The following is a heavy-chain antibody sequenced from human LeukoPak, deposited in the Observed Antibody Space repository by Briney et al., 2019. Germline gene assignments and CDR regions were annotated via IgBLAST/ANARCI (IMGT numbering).Heavy chain of an antibody. V-gene: IGHV3-74*01. D-gene: IGHD5-12*01. CDR1: GFTSNYW. J-gene: IGHJ4*02. Sequence: GGSLRLSCAAIGFTSNYWMHWVRQASGKGLVWVSRISGDGSTTFYADSVKGRFTISRDNSKNTLYLQMNSLRAEDTAVYYCTRGYSGYGNFDCWGQGTLVTVSS. CDR3: TRGYSGYGNFDC. CDR2: ISGDGSTT.